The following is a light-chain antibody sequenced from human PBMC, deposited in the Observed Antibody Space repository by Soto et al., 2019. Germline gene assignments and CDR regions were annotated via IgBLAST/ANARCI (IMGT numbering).Light chain of an antibody. CDR2: EVS. V-gene: IGLV2-23*02. Sequence: QSALTQPASVSGSPGQSITISCTGTSSGVESTNLVSWYQQHPGKVPKVMIYEVSKRPSVVSNRFSGSKSGNTASLTISGLLAEDEADDYCCPYTRSRTSAGTSAYFFGTGTKLTVL. CDR1: SSGVESTNL. J-gene: IGLJ1*01. CDR3: CPYTRSRTSAGTSAYF.